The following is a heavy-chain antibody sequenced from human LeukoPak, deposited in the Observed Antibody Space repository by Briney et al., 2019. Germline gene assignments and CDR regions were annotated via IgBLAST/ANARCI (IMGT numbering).Heavy chain of an antibody. J-gene: IGHJ4*02. CDR2: IYTNGGA. Sequence: SQTLSLTCTVSGGSVTSGNYYWNWIRQPAGKGLEWIGRIYTNGGASYNPSLKSRVTISIDASKNQFSLKLSSVTAADTAVYYCAREPPGYWGQGVLVTVSS. CDR3: AREPPGY. CDR1: GGSVTSGNYY. V-gene: IGHV4-61*02.